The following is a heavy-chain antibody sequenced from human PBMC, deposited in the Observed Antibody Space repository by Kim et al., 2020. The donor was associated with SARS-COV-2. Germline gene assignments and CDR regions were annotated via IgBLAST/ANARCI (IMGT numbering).Heavy chain of an antibody. J-gene: IGHJ4*01. CDR3: ARDHKEYDSSGYYPLDY. Sequence: SVKVSCKASGGTFSSYAISWVRQAPGQGLEWMGRIIPILGIANYAQKFQGRVTITADKSTSTAYMELSSLRSEDTAVYYCARDHKEYDSSGYYPLDYWG. V-gene: IGHV1-69*04. CDR1: GGTFSSYA. CDR2: IIPILGIA. D-gene: IGHD3-22*01.